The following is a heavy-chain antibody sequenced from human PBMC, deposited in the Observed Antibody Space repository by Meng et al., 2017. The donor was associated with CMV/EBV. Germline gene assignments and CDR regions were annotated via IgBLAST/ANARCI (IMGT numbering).Heavy chain of an antibody. CDR2: IYSCGST. CDR1: GFTVSSNY. V-gene: IGHV3-53*01. J-gene: IGHJ5*02. CDR3: ARARVPAAIGAINWFDP. Sequence: GGSLRLSCAASGFTVSSNYMSWVRQAPGKGLEWVSVIYSCGSTYYADSVKGRFTISRDNAKNSLYLQMNSLRAEDTAVYYCARARVPAAIGAINWFDPWGQGTLVTVSS. D-gene: IGHD2-2*01.